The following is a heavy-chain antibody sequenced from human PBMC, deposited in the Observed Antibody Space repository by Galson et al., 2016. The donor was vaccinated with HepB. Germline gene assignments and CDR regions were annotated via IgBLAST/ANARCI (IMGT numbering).Heavy chain of an antibody. V-gene: IGHV3-21*01. CDR2: ISSTGSFI. CDR1: GFAFSSYS. J-gene: IGHJ1*01. CDR3: TRSTDRRRYFKY. D-gene: IGHD1-14*01. Sequence: SLRLSCAASGFAFSSYSLNWVRQAPGQGLEWVASISSTGSFIDYADSVKGRFTISRDNAENSVPLQMTSLRVEDTAVYYCTRSTDRRRYFKYWGLGTLVIVSS.